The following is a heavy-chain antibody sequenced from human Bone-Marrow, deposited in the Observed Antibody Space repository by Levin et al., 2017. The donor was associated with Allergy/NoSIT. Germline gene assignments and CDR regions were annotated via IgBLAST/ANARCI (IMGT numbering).Heavy chain of an antibody. CDR1: GFTFSSYT. V-gene: IGHV3-30*18. CDR2: ISYDVTTE. Sequence: GESLKISCAASGFTFSSYTIHWVRQAPGKGLEWVAAISYDVTTEYYADSVKGRFTVSRDNSKHTVYLQMNSLTTDDSAVYYCAKGTCSTWYNCFYYYGMDVWGRGTPVTVSS. J-gene: IGHJ6*02. CDR3: AKGTCSTWYNCFYYYGMDV. D-gene: IGHD1-1*01.